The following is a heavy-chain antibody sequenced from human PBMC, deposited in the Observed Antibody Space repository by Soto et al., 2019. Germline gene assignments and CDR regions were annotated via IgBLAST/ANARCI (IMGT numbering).Heavy chain of an antibody. CDR1: GFTFSSYA. D-gene: IGHD3-10*01. Sequence: EVPLLESGGGLVQPGGSLRLSCAASGFTFSSYAMSWVRQAPGKGLEWVSAISGSGGSTYYADSVKGRFTISRDNSKNTLYLQMNSLRAEDTAVYYCAKGLGVTMVRGVPGYYGMDVWGQGTTVTVSS. CDR2: ISGSGGST. J-gene: IGHJ6*02. CDR3: AKGLGVTMVRGVPGYYGMDV. V-gene: IGHV3-23*01.